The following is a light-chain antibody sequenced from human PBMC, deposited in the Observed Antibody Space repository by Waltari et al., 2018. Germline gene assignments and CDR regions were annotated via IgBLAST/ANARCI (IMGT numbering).Light chain of an antibody. CDR1: SSNIGRSS. Sequence: QSVLTQPPSASGTPGQRVSMSCSGSSSNIGRSSVSWYQQVPGTAPKLLLYRNNQRPAGVPDRFSGSKCGTSASLGISGLRSEDEADYYCAAWDDSLSGRFFGSGTKVTV. CDR2: RNN. V-gene: IGLV1-47*01. J-gene: IGLJ1*01. CDR3: AAWDDSLSGRF.